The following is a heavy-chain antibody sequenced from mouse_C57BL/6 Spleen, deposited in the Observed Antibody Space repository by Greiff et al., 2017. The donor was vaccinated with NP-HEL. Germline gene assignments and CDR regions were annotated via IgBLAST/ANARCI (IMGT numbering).Heavy chain of an antibody. CDR1: GFTFSSYG. J-gene: IGHJ4*01. D-gene: IGHD1-1*01. CDR3: ARHYYGSSSSYAMDY. CDR2: ISSGGSYT. V-gene: IGHV5-6*01. Sequence: VQLKESGGDLVKPGGSLKLSCAASGFTFSSYGMSWVRQTPDKRLEWVATISSGGSYTYYPDSVQGRFTISRDNAKNTLYLQMSSLKSEDTAMYYCARHYYGSSSSYAMDYWGQGTSVTVSS.